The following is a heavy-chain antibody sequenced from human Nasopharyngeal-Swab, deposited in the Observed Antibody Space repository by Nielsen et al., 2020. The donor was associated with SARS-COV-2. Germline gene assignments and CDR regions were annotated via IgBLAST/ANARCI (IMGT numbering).Heavy chain of an antibody. J-gene: IGHJ4*02. D-gene: IGHD6-6*01. CDR2: IYYSGST. CDR1: GGSISSGGYY. Sequence: SETLSLSCTVSGGSISSGGYYWSWIRQHPGKGLEWIGYIYYSGSTYYNPSLKSRVTVSVDTSKNQFSLKLSSVTAADTAVYYCARAKRAARHFDYWGQGTLVTVSS. V-gene: IGHV4-31*03. CDR3: ARAKRAARHFDY.